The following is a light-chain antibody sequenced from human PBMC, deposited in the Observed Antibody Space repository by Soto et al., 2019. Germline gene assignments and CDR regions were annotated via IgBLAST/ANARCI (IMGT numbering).Light chain of an antibody. CDR1: SSDIGGYEY. Sequence: QSVLTQPPSASGSPGQSVTISCTGTSSDIGGYEYVSWYQQHPGKAPKLIIYEVSKRPSGVPDRFSGSKSGNTASLTVSGLQAEDEDDYYCSSYTSSSTFYVLGTGTKVTVL. V-gene: IGLV2-8*01. CDR3: SSYTSSSTFYV. CDR2: EVS. J-gene: IGLJ1*01.